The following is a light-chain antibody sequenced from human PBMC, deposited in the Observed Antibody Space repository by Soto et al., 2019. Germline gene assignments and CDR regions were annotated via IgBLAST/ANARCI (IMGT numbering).Light chain of an antibody. CDR3: QQLRSYPST. V-gene: IGKV1-9*01. CDR1: QDISSY. J-gene: IGKJ4*01. Sequence: IQVTQSPSSLSASVGDRVTITCRASQDISSYLAWYQQKPGKAPTLLIYAASTLQSGVPSRFSCSGFRTDFTLTISSLQAEDFASYYCQQLRSYPSTFGGGTKVEIK. CDR2: AAS.